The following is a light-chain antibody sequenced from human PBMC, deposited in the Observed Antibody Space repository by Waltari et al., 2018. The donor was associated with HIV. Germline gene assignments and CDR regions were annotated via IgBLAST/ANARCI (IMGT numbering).Light chain of an antibody. V-gene: IGLV2-18*02. J-gene: IGLJ3*02. CDR1: SSDVGSYNR. CDR2: EVS. CDR3: GSYTSSSTWV. Sequence: QSALTQPPSVSGSPGQSVTISCTGTSSDVGSYNRVSWYQQPPGTAPKLMIYEVSNRPSGVPDRFSGSKSGNTASLTISGLQAEDEADYYCGSYTSSSTWVFGGVTKLTVL.